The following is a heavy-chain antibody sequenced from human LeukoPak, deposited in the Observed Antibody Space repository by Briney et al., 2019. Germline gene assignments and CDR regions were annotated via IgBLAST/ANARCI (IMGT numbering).Heavy chain of an antibody. J-gene: IGHJ4*02. V-gene: IGHV3-21*01. CDR2: IDSSGNYI. CDR1: GFTFSIYS. CDR3: SRRYCSSTNCYSFDY. D-gene: IGHD2-2*01. Sequence: GGSLRLSCAASGFTFSIYSMNWVRQVPGKGLEWVSSIDSSGNYIYYADSLKGRFTISRDNTKNSLYLQMNSLRAEDTAVYYCSRRYCSSTNCYSFDYWGQGTLVTVSS.